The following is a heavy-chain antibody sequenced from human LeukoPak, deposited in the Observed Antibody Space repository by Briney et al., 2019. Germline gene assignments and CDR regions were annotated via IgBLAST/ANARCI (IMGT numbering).Heavy chain of an antibody. D-gene: IGHD7-27*01. CDR3: ARAPSDWGATNWFDP. Sequence: SETLSLTCTVSGGSVSAYYWNWIRQPPGKGLEWIGFIYRSGITSYNPSLKSRVTISIDTSKNDFSLNLTSVTAAATAVYYCARAPSDWGATNWFDPLGHGTLVTVSS. V-gene: IGHV4-59*02. CDR1: GGSVSAYY. CDR2: IYRSGIT. J-gene: IGHJ5*02.